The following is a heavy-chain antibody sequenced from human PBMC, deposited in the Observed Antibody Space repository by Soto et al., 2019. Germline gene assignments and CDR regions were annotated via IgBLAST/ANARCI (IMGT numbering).Heavy chain of an antibody. CDR3: ARLENLPAAMEGDYFDY. Sequence: QVQLVQSGAEVKKPGSSVKVSCKASGGTFRSYTISWVRQAPGQGLVWMGRIIPILGIANYAQKFQGRVTITADKSTSTAYMELSSLRSEDTAVYYCARLENLPAAMEGDYFDYWGQGTLVTVSS. D-gene: IGHD2-2*01. V-gene: IGHV1-69*02. CDR1: GGTFRSYT. J-gene: IGHJ4*02. CDR2: IIPILGIA.